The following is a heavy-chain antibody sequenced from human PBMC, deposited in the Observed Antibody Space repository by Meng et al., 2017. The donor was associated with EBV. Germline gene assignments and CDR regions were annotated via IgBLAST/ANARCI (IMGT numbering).Heavy chain of an antibody. CDR1: GYTSTSYG. Sequence: VAAAAVVQPRGTTMVVSYNASGYTSTSYGICWVRQAPAQRLGWMGWNSAYNDNTNDAQKLQGIVTMTTDTSTSRSYMELRSLRSDNTAEYYGARGLEYFDYWGQGTLVTVSS. J-gene: IGHJ4*02. V-gene: IGHV1-18*01. CDR3: ARGLEYFDY. CDR2: NSAYNDNT.